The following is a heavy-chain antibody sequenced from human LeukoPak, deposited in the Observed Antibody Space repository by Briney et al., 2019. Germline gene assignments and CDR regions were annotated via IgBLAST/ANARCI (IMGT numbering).Heavy chain of an antibody. CDR3: ARERGTGYYDSSGYYDSYFDY. V-gene: IGHV3-30*19. CDR1: GFTFSSYG. CDR2: IWYDGSNK. D-gene: IGHD3-22*01. Sequence: GGSLRLSCAASGFTFSSYGMHWVRQAPGKGLEWVAVIWYDGSNKYYADSVKGRFTISRDNSKNTLYLQMNSLRAEDTAVYYCARERGTGYYDSSGYYDSYFDYWGQGTLVTVSS. J-gene: IGHJ4*02.